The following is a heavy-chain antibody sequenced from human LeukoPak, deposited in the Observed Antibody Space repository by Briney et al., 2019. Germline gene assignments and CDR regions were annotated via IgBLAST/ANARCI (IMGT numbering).Heavy chain of an antibody. CDR2: ISGSGGST. Sequence: GGSLRLSCAASGFTFSSYAMSWVRQAPGKGLEWVSAISGSGGSTYYADSVKGRFTISRDNSKNTLYLQMNSLRVEDTAVYYCANLNIVVVPAGGAFDIWGQGTMVTVSS. CDR3: ANLNIVVVPAGGAFDI. V-gene: IGHV3-23*01. J-gene: IGHJ3*02. D-gene: IGHD2-2*01. CDR1: GFTFSSYA.